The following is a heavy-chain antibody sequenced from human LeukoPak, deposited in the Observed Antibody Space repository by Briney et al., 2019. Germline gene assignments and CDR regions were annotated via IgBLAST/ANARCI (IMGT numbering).Heavy chain of an antibody. D-gene: IGHD3-16*01. CDR1: GFTFSSYS. CDR3: ATLLPMITFGGVN. CDR2: ISSSSSYI. V-gene: IGHV3-21*01. Sequence: PGGSLRLSCAASGFTFSSYSMNWVRQAPGKGLEWVSSISSSSSYIYYADSVKGRFTISRDNAKNSLYLQMNSLRAEDTAVYYCATLLPMITFGGVNWGQGTLVTVSS. J-gene: IGHJ4*02.